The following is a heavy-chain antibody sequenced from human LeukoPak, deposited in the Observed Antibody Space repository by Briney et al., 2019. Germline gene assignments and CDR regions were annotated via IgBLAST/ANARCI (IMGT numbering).Heavy chain of an antibody. J-gene: IGHJ4*02. CDR3: VRDRDWAFDY. D-gene: IGHD3-9*01. CDR2: INTKSKSM. Sequence: GGSLRLSCAASGFTFRNHWMHWVRQAPGKGLEWISFINTKSKSMYYADSVKGRFTISRDNFRNSLYLQMNNLRAEDTALYYCVRDRDWAFDYWGQGTLVTVSS. CDR1: GFTFRNHW. V-gene: IGHV3-48*01.